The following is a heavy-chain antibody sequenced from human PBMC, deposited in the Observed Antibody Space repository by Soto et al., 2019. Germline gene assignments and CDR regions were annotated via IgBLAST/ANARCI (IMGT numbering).Heavy chain of an antibody. CDR1: GFTFGDYA. D-gene: IGHD2-2*01. V-gene: IGHV3-49*03. CDR3: TSGFVVVPAARRIDY. J-gene: IGHJ4*02. Sequence: SLRLSCTASGFTFGDYAMSWFRQAPGKGLEWVGFIRSKAYGGKTEYAASVKGRFTISRDDSKSIAYLQMNSLKTEDTAVYYCTSGFVVVPAARRIDYWGQGTLVTVSS. CDR2: IRSKAYGGKT.